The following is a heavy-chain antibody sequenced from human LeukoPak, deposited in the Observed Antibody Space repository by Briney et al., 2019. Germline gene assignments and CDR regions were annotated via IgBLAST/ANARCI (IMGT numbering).Heavy chain of an antibody. CDR3: ARGEVTFGGVIVPHPYNWFDP. J-gene: IGHJ5*02. D-gene: IGHD3-16*02. V-gene: IGHV1-2*02. Sequence: GASVKVSCKASGHTFTGYYMHWVRQAPGQGLEWMGWINPNSGGTNYAQKFQGRVTMTRDTSISTAYMELSRLRSDDTAVYYGARGEVTFGGVIVPHPYNWFDPWGQGTLVTVSS. CDR1: GHTFTGYY. CDR2: INPNSGGT.